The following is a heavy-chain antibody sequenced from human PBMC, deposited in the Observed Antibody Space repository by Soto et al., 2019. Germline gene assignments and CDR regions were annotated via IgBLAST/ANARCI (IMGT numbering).Heavy chain of an antibody. D-gene: IGHD5-18*01. CDR2: ISSSNTYI. CDR3: VREDTTMVEGYFDY. Sequence: EVQLVEAGRGLVKPGGSLRLSCTASGFTFSSYSMNWVRQAPGKGLEWVSCISSSNTYIYYADSVKGRFTISRDNLKNSLYLQMNSLRVEDTAVYYCVREDTTMVEGYFDYWGQGTLITVSS. V-gene: IGHV3-21*01. CDR1: GFTFSSYS. J-gene: IGHJ4*02.